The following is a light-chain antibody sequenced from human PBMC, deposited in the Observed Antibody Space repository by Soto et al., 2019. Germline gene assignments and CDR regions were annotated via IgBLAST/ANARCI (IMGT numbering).Light chain of an antibody. CDR2: EAI. J-gene: IGLJ2*01. CDR3: CSYASNSKWL. Sequence: QSALTQPASVSGSPGQSITISCTGTSSDVGGYNFVSWYQHHPGKAPKLIIYEAINRPSGVYNRFSGSKSGDTASLTITGLEAEDEADYYCCSYASNSKWLFGGGTKLTVL. CDR1: SSDVGGYNF. V-gene: IGLV2-14*01.